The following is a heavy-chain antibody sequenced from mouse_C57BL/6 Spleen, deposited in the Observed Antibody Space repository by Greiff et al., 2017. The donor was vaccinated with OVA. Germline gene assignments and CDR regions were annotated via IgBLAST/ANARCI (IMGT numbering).Heavy chain of an antibody. CDR1: GFTFSSYG. CDR2: ISSGGSYT. J-gene: IGHJ2*01. V-gene: IGHV5-6*01. CDR3: ARLTTLDY. D-gene: IGHD5-5*01. Sequence: EVKLVESGGDLVKPGGSLKLSCAASGFTFSSYGMSWVRQTPDKRLEWVATISSGGSYTYYPDSVKGRFTISRDNAKNTLYLQMSSLKSEDTAMYYCARLTTLDYWGQGTTLTVSS.